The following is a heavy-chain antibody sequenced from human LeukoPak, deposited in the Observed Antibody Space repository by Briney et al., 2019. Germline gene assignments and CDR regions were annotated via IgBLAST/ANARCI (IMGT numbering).Heavy chain of an antibody. V-gene: IGHV3-33*01. D-gene: IGHD3-22*01. CDR1: GFTFSSYG. J-gene: IGHJ4*02. CDR2: IWYDGSNK. Sequence: HPGRSLRLSCAASGFTFSSYGKHWVRQAPGKGLEWVAVIWYDGSNKYYADSVRGRFTISRDNSKNTLYLQMNSLRAEDTAVYYCARNPSDSSGYPALWGQGTLVTVSS. CDR3: ARNPSDSSGYPAL.